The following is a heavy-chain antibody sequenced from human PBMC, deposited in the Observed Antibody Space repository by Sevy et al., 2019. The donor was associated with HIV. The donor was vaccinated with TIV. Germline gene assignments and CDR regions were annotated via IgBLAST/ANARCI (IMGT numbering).Heavy chain of an antibody. J-gene: IGHJ3*02. D-gene: IGHD2-15*01. V-gene: IGHV3-74*01. CDR1: GFTFSSYW. CDR3: ARRTRGGSELLGSFDI. CDR2: INSDGSSK. Sequence: GGSLRLSCAASGFTFSSYWMHWVRQAPGKGLVWVSRINSDGSSKHYADSVKGRFTISRDNAKNTLYLQMNRLTADDTAVYYGARRTRGGSELLGSFDIWGQGTMVTVSS.